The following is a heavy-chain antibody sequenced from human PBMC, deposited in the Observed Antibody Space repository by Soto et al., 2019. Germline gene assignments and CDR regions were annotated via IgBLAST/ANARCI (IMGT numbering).Heavy chain of an antibody. CDR2: INPSGGST. Sequence: ASVKVSCKASGYTSTSYYVHWVRQAPGQGLEWMGIINPSGGSTSYAQKFQGRVTMTRDTSTSTVYMELSSLRSEDTAVYYCARDDYGDYERFDYWGQGTLVTVSS. V-gene: IGHV1-46*03. J-gene: IGHJ4*02. D-gene: IGHD4-17*01. CDR3: ARDDYGDYERFDY. CDR1: GYTSTSYY.